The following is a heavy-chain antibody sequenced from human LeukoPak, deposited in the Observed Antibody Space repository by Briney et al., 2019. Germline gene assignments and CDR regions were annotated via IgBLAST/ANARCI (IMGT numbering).Heavy chain of an antibody. CDR2: ISAYNGNT. V-gene: IGHV1-18*01. Sequence: ASVKVSCKASGYTFTSYGISWVRQAPGQGLEWMGWISAYNGNTNYAQKLQGRVTITADESTTTAYMELSSLRSEDTAVYYCARDFPYYYGSGTYYPNDAFDIWGQGTMVTVSS. J-gene: IGHJ3*02. CDR1: GYTFTSYG. CDR3: ARDFPYYYGSGTYYPNDAFDI. D-gene: IGHD3-10*01.